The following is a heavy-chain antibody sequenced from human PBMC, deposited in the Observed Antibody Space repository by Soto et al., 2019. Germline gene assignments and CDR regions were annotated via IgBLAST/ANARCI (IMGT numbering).Heavy chain of an antibody. Sequence: GGSLRLSCAASGFTFSGSAMHWVRQASGKGLEWVGRIRSKANSYATAYAASVKGRFTISRDDSKNTAYLQMNSLKTEDTAVYYCTSAPDSSAQGGAFDIWGQGTMVTVSS. J-gene: IGHJ3*02. CDR3: TSAPDSSAQGGAFDI. V-gene: IGHV3-73*01. CDR1: GFTFSGSA. D-gene: IGHD3-22*01. CDR2: IRSKANSYAT.